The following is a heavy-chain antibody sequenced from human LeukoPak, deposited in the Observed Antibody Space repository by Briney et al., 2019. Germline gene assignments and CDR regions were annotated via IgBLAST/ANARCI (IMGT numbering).Heavy chain of an antibody. CDR2: ISSDGSIK. CDR3: AKDSGESLYGDAFDI. CDR1: GFTFSSYG. D-gene: IGHD3-10*01. V-gene: IGHV3-30*18. Sequence: GRSLRLSCAASGFTFSSYGMHWVRQAPGKGLEWVAVISSDGSIKSYRDSVKGRFTISRDNSKKTLYLQMNSLRAEDTAIYNCAKDSGESLYGDAFDIWGQGTMVTVSS. J-gene: IGHJ3*02.